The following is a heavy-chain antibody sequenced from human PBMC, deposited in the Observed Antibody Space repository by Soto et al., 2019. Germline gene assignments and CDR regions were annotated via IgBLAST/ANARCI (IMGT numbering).Heavy chain of an antibody. Sequence: SETLSLTCSVSGGSISSGDYYWNWIRQPPGKGLEWIGHIYYSGSTYYNSSLKSRVTISLDTSKNQFSLKLSSVTAADTAVYYCASSGDNWNDGKYYYGMDVWGQGTTVTVSS. CDR3: ASSGDNWNDGKYYYGMDV. CDR2: IYYSGST. J-gene: IGHJ6*02. CDR1: GGSISSGDYY. D-gene: IGHD1-1*01. V-gene: IGHV4-30-4*01.